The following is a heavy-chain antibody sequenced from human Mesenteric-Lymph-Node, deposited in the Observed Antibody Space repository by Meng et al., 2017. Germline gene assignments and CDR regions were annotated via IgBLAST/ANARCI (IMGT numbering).Heavy chain of an antibody. D-gene: IGHD6-13*01. J-gene: IGHJ3*02. CDR3: ARGPYSSSRLVGAFDI. CDR1: GFTFDDYV. Sequence: GESLKISCAASGFTFDDYVMSWVRQAPGKGLEWVSGINWNGGSTDYADSVKGRFTISRDNAKNSLYLQINSLRDEDTALYYCARGPYSSSRLVGAFDIWGQGTLVTVSS. V-gene: IGHV3-20*04. CDR2: INWNGGST.